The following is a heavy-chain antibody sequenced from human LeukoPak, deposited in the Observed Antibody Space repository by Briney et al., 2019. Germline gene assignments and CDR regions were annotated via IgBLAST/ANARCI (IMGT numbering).Heavy chain of an antibody. CDR3: ATAPKSYFDY. V-gene: IGHV1-69-2*01. J-gene: IGHJ4*02. CDR1: GYTFTDYY. Sequence: ASVKVSCKVSGYTFTDYYMHWVQQAPGKGLEWMGLVDPEDGETMYAEKFQGRVTITADTSTDTAYMELSSLRSEDTAVYYCATAPKSYFDYWGQGTLVTVSS. CDR2: VDPEDGET.